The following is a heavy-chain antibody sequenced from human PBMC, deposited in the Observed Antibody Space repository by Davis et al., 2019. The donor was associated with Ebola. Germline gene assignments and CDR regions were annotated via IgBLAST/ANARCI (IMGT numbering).Heavy chain of an antibody. CDR3: ARDGIATFGKVKYYYGMDV. D-gene: IGHD6-13*01. J-gene: IGHJ6*04. V-gene: IGHV3-23*01. CDR2: ISSGGGAS. CDR1: GFTFSTYA. Sequence: GGSLRLSCAASGFTFSTYAMGWVRQAPGKGLEWVSDISSGGGASYYADSVKGRFTISRDNAKNTLYLQMNSLRVEDTAVYYCARDGIATFGKVKYYYGMDVWGKGTTVTVSS.